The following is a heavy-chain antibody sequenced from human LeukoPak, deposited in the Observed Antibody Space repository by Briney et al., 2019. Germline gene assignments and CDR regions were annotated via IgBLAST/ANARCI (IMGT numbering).Heavy chain of an antibody. D-gene: IGHD3-3*01. Sequence: GGSLRLSCAASGFTVSLNYMTWVRQAPGRGLEWVSVIYSSGNTHYADSVKDRFTLSRDNSKNTVYLQMNSLRAEDTAVYYCARDLRSLGYWGQGTLVTVSS. CDR3: ARDLRSLGY. CDR1: GFTVSLNY. CDR2: IYSSGNT. J-gene: IGHJ4*02. V-gene: IGHV3-66*01.